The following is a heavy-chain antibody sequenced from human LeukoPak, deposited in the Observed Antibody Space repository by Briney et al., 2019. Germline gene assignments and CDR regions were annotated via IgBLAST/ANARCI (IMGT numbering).Heavy chain of an antibody. CDR1: GGSISSSSYY. CDR3: ARERYSSSWYTFDP. V-gene: IGHV4-39*07. J-gene: IGHJ5*02. Sequence: PSEALSLTCTVSGGSISSSSYYWGWIRQPPGKGLEWIGSIYYSGSTYYNPSLKSRVTISVDTSKNQFSLKLSSVTAADTAVYYCARERYSSSWYTFDPWGQGTLVTVSS. CDR2: IYYSGST. D-gene: IGHD6-13*01.